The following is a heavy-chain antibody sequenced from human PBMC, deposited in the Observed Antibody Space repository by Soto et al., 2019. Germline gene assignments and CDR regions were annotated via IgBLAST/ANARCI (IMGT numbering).Heavy chain of an antibody. Sequence: PSGTPSITCAVSGGAISSSNWCIWVRQPPGKGLEWIGEIYHSGSTNYNPSLKSRVTISVDKSKNQFSLKLSSVTAADTAVYYCARRANYGDFDYWGQGTLVTVS. V-gene: IGHV4-4*02. CDR1: GGAISSSNW. CDR2: IYHSGST. D-gene: IGHD4-17*01. J-gene: IGHJ4*02. CDR3: ARRANYGDFDY.